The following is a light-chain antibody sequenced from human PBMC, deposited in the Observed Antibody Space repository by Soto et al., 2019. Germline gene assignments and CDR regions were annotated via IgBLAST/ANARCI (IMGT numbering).Light chain of an antibody. J-gene: IGKJ4*01. CDR1: QSVSSD. CDR2: DAS. CDR3: QQRSKCPLT. Sequence: EIVLTQSPATLSLSPGERATLSCRASQSVSSDLAWYQQKPGQAPRLLIHDASNKATGIPARFSGSGSGTDFTLTIGSLEPEDFAVYYCQQRSKCPLTFGGGTKVEIK. V-gene: IGKV3-11*01.